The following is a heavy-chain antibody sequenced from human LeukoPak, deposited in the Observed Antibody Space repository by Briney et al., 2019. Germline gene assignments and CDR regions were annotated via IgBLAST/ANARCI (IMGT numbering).Heavy chain of an antibody. CDR3: ARAYGYYKPEFDY. Sequence: ASVKVSCKASGYTFTSYYMHWVRQAPGQGLEWMGIANPNGGSTNYAQKFQDRVTMTWDMATTTVYMELSSLRPEDTAVYYCARAYGYYKPEFDYWGQGTVVTVSS. V-gene: IGHV1-46*01. D-gene: IGHD5-18*01. J-gene: IGHJ4*02. CDR1: GYTFTSYY. CDR2: ANPNGGST.